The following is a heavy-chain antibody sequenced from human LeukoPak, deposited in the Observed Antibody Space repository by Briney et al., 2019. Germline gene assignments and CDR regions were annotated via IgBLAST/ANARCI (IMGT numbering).Heavy chain of an antibody. CDR3: ARGSATGTTAHHGFDY. D-gene: IGHD1-1*01. CDR1: GFTFRSYA. J-gene: IGHJ4*02. V-gene: IGHV3-23*01. CDR2: IGGSGGTT. Sequence: GGSLRLSCAASGFTFRSYAMNWVRQAPGKGLEWVSAIGGSGGTTYYADSVKGRFTISRDNSKNTLYLQMNSLRAEDTAVYYCARGSATGTTAHHGFDYWGQGTLVTVSS.